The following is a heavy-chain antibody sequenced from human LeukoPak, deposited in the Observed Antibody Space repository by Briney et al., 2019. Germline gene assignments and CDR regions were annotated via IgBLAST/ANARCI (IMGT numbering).Heavy chain of an antibody. Sequence: GGSLRLSCAASGFTFTSYAMHWVRQAPGQRLEWMGWINAGNGNTKYSQKFQGRVTITRDTSASTAYMELSSLRSEDTAVYYCARLRLAYCGGDCYPVAFDIWGQGTMVTVSS. V-gene: IGHV1-3*01. J-gene: IGHJ3*02. CDR1: GFTFTSYA. CDR2: INAGNGNT. CDR3: ARLRLAYCGGDCYPVAFDI. D-gene: IGHD2-21*02.